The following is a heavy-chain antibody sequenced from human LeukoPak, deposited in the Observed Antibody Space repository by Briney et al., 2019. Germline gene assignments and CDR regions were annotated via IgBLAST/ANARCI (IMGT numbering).Heavy chain of an antibody. J-gene: IGHJ5*02. CDR3: ARDIAAAGTVHGFDP. CDR1: GGSISTSNYY. D-gene: IGHD6-13*01. V-gene: IGHV4-39*07. Sequence: SETLSLTCTVSGGSISTSNYYWGWIRQPPGKGLEWIGNIFYSGSTYYSPSLRSRVTISLDTSRNQFSLKLNSVTAADTAVYYCARDIAAAGTVHGFDPWGQGTLVTVSS. CDR2: IFYSGST.